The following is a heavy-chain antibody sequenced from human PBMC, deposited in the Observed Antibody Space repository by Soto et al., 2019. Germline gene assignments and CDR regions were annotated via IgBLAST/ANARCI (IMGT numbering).Heavy chain of an antibody. CDR1: GGTFSSYA. J-gene: IGHJ6*02. Sequence: SVKVSCKASGGTFSSYAISWVRQAPGQGLEWMGGIIPIFGTANYAQKFQGRVTITADESTSTAYTELSSLRSEDTAVYYCASATYTTSIFGVVISPDYGMDVWGQGTTVTVSS. CDR3: ASATYTTSIFGVVISPDYGMDV. D-gene: IGHD3-3*01. CDR2: IIPIFGTA. V-gene: IGHV1-69*13.